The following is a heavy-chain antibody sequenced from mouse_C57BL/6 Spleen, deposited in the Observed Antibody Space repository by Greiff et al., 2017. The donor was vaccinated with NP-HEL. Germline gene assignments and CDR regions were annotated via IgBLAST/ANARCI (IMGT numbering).Heavy chain of an antibody. V-gene: IGHV1-72*01. CDR1: GYTFTSYW. CDR3: ARLFITTVVAKYFDV. J-gene: IGHJ1*03. Sequence: QVQLQQPGAELVKPGASVKLSCKASGYTFTSYWTHWVKQRPGRGLEWIGRIDPNSGGTKYNEKFKSKATLTVDKPSSTAYMQLSSLTSEDSAVYYCARLFITTVVAKYFDVWGTGTTVTVSS. D-gene: IGHD1-1*01. CDR2: IDPNSGGT.